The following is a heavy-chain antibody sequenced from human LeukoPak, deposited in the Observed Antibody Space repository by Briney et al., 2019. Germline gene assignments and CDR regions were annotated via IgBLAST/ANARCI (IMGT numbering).Heavy chain of an antibody. Sequence: SQTLSLTCAISGDSVSSNSAVWNWIGQSPSRGLEWLGRTYYRSKWYNDYAVSVKSRITINPDTSKNQFSLQLNSVTPEDTAVYYCARGYCSGGSCYSAWYFDLWGRGTLVTVSS. D-gene: IGHD2-15*01. CDR3: ARGYCSGGSCYSAWYFDL. J-gene: IGHJ2*01. V-gene: IGHV6-1*01. CDR1: GDSVSSNSAV. CDR2: TYYRSKWYN.